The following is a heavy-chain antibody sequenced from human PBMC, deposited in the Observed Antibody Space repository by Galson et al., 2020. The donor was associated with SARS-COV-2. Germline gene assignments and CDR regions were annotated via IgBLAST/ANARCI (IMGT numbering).Heavy chain of an antibody. Sequence: SEPLSLTCTVSGASTRSNIYSWGWVRQSPGKGLEWLGSIYYTGTTHYNPSLESRITISRDTSKNQFSLELRSVTAADTAVYFCAGQAPIVVTGFFDYWGQGNLVTVSS. V-gene: IGHV4-39*01. CDR1: GASTRSNIYS. CDR3: AGQAPIVVTGFFDY. D-gene: IGHD2-21*02. CDR2: IYYTGTT. J-gene: IGHJ4*02.